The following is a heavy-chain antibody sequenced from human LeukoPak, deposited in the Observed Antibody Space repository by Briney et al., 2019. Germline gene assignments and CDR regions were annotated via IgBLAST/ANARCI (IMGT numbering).Heavy chain of an antibody. D-gene: IGHD1-1*01. J-gene: IGHJ5*02. CDR1: GFTFSSYG. V-gene: IGHV3-21*01. Sequence: GGSLRLSCAASGFTFSSYGMHWLRQAPGKGLEWVSSMSGSSNYIVYADSVKGRFTISRDNAKNYLYLQMNSLRAEDTAVYYCSSDGDDDPNKNLKSWGQGTLVTVSS. CDR3: SSDGDDDPNKNLKS. CDR2: MSGSSNYI.